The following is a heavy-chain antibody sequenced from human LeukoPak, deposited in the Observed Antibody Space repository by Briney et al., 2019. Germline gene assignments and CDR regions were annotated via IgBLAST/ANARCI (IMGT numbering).Heavy chain of an antibody. Sequence: PGGSLRLSCAASGFTVSTNYMSWVRQAPGKGLEWVSLIYSGGTTYYADSVKGRFTISRDTSKNTLYLQMNSLRADDTAVYYCARGLAMELLYWFDPWGQGTLVTVSS. CDR3: ARGLAMELLYWFDP. CDR2: IYSGGTT. CDR1: GFTVSTNY. J-gene: IGHJ5*02. D-gene: IGHD3/OR15-3a*01. V-gene: IGHV3-66*01.